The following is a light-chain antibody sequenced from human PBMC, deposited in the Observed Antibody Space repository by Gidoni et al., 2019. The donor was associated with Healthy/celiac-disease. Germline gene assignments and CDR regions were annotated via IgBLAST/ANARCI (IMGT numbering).Light chain of an antibody. J-gene: IGKJ1*01. Sequence: EIVMTQSPPTRSVSPGERATIACRASQSVSSKLAWNQQKPGQAPRLLIYGASTRATGIQARFSGSGSGTEFTLTISILQSEDFAVYYCQQYNNWPPWTFGQGTKVEIK. CDR2: GAS. CDR1: QSVSSK. CDR3: QQYNNWPPWT. V-gene: IGKV3-15*01.